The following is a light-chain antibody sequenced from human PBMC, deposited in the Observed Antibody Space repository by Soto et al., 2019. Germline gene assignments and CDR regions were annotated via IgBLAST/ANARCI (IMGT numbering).Light chain of an antibody. CDR1: SSDVGDYNY. V-gene: IGLV2-14*01. J-gene: IGLJ3*02. Sequence: QSVLTQPASVSGSPGQSITISCTGTSSDVGDYNYVSWYQQHPGKAPKLTIYEVSNRPSGVSNRFSASKSGNTASLTISGLQAEDEAHYYCSSYTTSPSPQWVFAGGTKLTVL. CDR2: EVS. CDR3: SSYTTSPSPQWV.